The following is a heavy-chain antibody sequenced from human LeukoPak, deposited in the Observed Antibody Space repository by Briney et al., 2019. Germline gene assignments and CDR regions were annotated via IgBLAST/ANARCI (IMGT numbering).Heavy chain of an antibody. CDR3: AGSLLYSSGWYGGGY. J-gene: IGHJ4*02. Sequence: SETLSPTCTVSGYSISSGYYWGWIRQPPGKGLEWIGSIYHSGSTYYNPSLKSRVTISVDTSKNQFSLKLSSVTAADTAVYYCAGSLLYSSGWYGGGYWGQGTLVTVSS. CDR2: IYHSGST. CDR1: GYSISSGYY. V-gene: IGHV4-38-2*02. D-gene: IGHD6-19*01.